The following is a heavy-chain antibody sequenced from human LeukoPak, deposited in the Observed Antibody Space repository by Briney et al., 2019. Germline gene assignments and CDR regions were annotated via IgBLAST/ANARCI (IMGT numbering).Heavy chain of an antibody. CDR1: GFTFSSYW. CDR3: ARDSSSWYYYYYYGMDV. CDR2: IKQDGSEK. V-gene: IGHV3-7*03. D-gene: IGHD6-13*01. J-gene: IGHJ6*04. Sequence: GGSLRLSCAASGFTFSSYWMSWVRQAPGKGLEWVANIKQDGSEKYYVDSVKGRFTISRDNAKNSLCLQMNSLRAEDTAVYYCARDSSSWYYYYYYGMDVWGKGTTVTVSS.